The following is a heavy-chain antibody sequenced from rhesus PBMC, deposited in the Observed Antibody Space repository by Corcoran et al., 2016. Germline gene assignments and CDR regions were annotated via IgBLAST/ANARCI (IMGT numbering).Heavy chain of an antibody. CDR2: IDGNSASN. D-gene: IGHD4-23*01. CDR3: ARDAYENRVTTGEYFEF. V-gene: IGHV4-73*01. CDR1: GGSIHGYYY. J-gene: IGHJ1*01. Sequence: QVKLQQWGEGLVKPSETPSLTCAVYGGSIHGYYYGSWIRQAPGTGLEWIGNIDGNSASNNYNPSLKNLVTISKDTSKNQFSLKLSSVTAADTAVYYCARDAYENRVTTGEYFEFWGQGALVTVSS.